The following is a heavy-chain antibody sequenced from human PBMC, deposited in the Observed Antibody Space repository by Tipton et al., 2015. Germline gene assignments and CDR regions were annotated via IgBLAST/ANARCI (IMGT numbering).Heavy chain of an antibody. CDR1: GGSISSYH. CDR2: IFYSEST. D-gene: IGHD5-12*01. J-gene: IGHJ5*02. CDR3: ARDSGYGTVAH. V-gene: IGHV4-59*12. Sequence: TLSLTCTVSGGSISSYHWTWIRQPPGKGLEWIGYIFYSESTNYNPSLKSRVSISIDTSKNQFSLKLTSVTAADTAVYYCARDSGYGTVAHWGQGSLVTVSS.